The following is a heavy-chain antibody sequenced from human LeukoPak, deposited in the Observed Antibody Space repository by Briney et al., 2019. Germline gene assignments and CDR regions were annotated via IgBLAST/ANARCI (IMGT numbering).Heavy chain of an antibody. CDR1: GFTFSSYG. D-gene: IGHD7-27*01. Sequence: PGRSLSLSCAASGFTFSSYGMHWVRQTPGKGLEWVAVIVNDGSEKYYADSVKGRFTISRDNPRNTLFLQMNSLRAEDTAVYYCARDSITGDNSFDYWGQGTLVTVSS. J-gene: IGHJ4*02. CDR2: IVNDGSEK. V-gene: IGHV3-33*01. CDR3: ARDSITGDNSFDY.